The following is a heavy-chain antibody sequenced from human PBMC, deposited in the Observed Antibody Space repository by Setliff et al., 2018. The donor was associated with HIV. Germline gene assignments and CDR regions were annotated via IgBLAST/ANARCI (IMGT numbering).Heavy chain of an antibody. V-gene: IGHV4-34*01. CDR3: ARGFWKRITMIVATSYYYYYGMDV. CDR2: INHSGST. Sequence: SETLSLTCTVSGGSISSHYWTWIRQPPGKGLEWIGEINHSGSTNYNPALKSRVTISIDTSKNQFSLKLSSVTAADTAVYYCARGFWKRITMIVATSYYYYYGMDVWGQGTTVTVSS. D-gene: IGHD3-22*01. CDR1: GGSISSHY. J-gene: IGHJ6*02.